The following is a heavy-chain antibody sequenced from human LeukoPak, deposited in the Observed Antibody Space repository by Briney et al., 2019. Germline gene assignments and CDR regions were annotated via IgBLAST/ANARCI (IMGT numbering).Heavy chain of an antibody. D-gene: IGHD3-10*01. Sequence: GGSLRPSCAASGFTFSSYAMHWVRQAPGKGLEWVAVISYDGSNKYYADSVKGRFTISRDNSKNTLYLQMNSLRAEDTAVYYCARGDYYGSGSYDKEFIDYWGQGTLVTVSS. CDR3: ARGDYYGSGSYDKEFIDY. CDR2: ISYDGSNK. CDR1: GFTFSSYA. V-gene: IGHV3-30-3*01. J-gene: IGHJ4*02.